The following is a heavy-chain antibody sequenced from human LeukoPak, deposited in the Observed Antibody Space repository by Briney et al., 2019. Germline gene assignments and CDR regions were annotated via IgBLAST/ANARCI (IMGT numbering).Heavy chain of an antibody. J-gene: IGHJ4*02. Sequence: GGSLRLSCAASGFTFRNFWMHWVRQRPGKGLVWVSRLNSDGKTSAYADSVKGRFTISRDNVKNTLYLQMNTLRAEDTALYYCAGGQNYRFDYWGQGSLVSVSS. D-gene: IGHD1-7*01. V-gene: IGHV3-74*01. CDR1: GFTFRNFW. CDR2: LNSDGKTS. CDR3: AGGQNYRFDY.